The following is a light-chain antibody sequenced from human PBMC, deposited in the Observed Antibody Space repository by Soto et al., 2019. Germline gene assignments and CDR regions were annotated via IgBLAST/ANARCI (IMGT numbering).Light chain of an antibody. V-gene: IGKV3-15*01. CDR2: GAS. CDR1: QSVSSN. J-gene: IGKJ4*01. Sequence: EIVMTQSPATLSVSPGEGATVSCRASQSVSSNLAWYQQKPGQAPRLLIYGASTRATGIPASFSGSGSGTDFTLTISSLQSEDFAVFYCQQYNKGPLTFGGGTTVEIK. CDR3: QQYNKGPLT.